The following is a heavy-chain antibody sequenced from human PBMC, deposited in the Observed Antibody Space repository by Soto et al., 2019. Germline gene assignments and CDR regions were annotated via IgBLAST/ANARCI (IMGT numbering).Heavy chain of an antibody. CDR2: IGIGSSTK. J-gene: IGHJ3*01. Sequence: GGSLRLSCAASGFTFRNYGMNWVRQAPGKGLEWVSYIGIGSSTKYYADSVKGRFTISRDNAKNSLYLQMNSLRAEDTAVYYCARDQLYYNDISGRPLNAFDVWGQGAMVTVSS. CDR1: GFTFRNYG. V-gene: IGHV3-48*01. D-gene: IGHD3-22*01. CDR3: ARDQLYYNDISGRPLNAFDV.